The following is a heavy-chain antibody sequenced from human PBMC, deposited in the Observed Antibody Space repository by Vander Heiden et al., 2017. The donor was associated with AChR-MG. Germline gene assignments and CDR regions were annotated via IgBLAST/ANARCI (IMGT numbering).Heavy chain of an antibody. J-gene: IGHJ4*02. CDR1: QFPFSLHS. D-gene: IGHD1-1*01. CDR2: ITGSGATT. V-gene: IGHV3-23*01. Sequence: EVQLLESGGGLGQRGGSLRLYWAVSQFPFSLHSMTWVRQAPGKGLEWVETITGSGATTFYADSVRGRFTISRDNSKNTLYLQMDSLRAEDTAIYYCAKGKGQMETTHFDHWGQGTLVTVSS. CDR3: AKGKGQMETTHFDH.